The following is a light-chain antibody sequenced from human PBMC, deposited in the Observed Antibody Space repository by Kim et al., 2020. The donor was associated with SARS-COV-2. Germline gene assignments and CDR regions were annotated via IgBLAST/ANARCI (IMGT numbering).Light chain of an antibody. V-gene: IGLV1-40*01. CDR2: GNS. CDR3: QSYDSSLSAPYV. CDR1: SPTSGAGYD. J-gene: IGLJ1*01. Sequence: VPIACPASSPTSGAGYDVHWYQQLPGTAPKLLIYGNSNRPSGVPDRFSGSKSGTSASLAITGLQAEDEADYYCQSYDSSLSAPYVFGTGTKVTVL.